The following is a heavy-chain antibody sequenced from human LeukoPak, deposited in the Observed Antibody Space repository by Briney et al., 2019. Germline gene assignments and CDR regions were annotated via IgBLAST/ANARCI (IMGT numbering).Heavy chain of an antibody. J-gene: IGHJ3*02. D-gene: IGHD3-10*01. CDR2: IYSGGST. CDR1: GFTVSSNY. V-gene: IGHV3-53*01. Sequence: GGSLRLSCAASGFTVSSNYMSWVRQAPGKGLEWVSVIYSGGSTYYADSVKGRFTISRDNAKNSLYLQMNSLRAEDTAVYYCAREHAGVSAFDIWGQGTLVTVSS. CDR3: AREHAGVSAFDI.